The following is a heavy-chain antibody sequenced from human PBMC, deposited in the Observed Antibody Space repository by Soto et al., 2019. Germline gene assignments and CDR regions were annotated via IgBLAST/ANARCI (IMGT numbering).Heavy chain of an antibody. Sequence: PGGSLRLSCAASGFTYSSYAMNWVRQAPEKGLEWVAYISASSISIYCADSVKGRFTISRDNAKNSLYLQMNSLRDEDTAVYYCTRAFTWSEVYWGQGVQVTVYS. CDR1: GFTYSSYA. D-gene: IGHD3-3*01. CDR2: ISASSISI. V-gene: IGHV3-48*02. CDR3: TRAFTWSEVY. J-gene: IGHJ4*02.